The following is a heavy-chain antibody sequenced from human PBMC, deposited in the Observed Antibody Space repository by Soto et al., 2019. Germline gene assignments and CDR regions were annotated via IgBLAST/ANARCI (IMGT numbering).Heavy chain of an antibody. CDR3: AVIDAVVAATSYYYGMDV. V-gene: IGHV3-7*01. D-gene: IGHD2-15*01. J-gene: IGHJ6*02. Sequence: GGSLRLSCAASGFTFSIYWMSWVRQALGKGLEWVANIKQDGSEKYYVDSVKGRFTISRDNAKNSLYLQMNSLRAEDTAVYYCAVIDAVVAATSYYYGMDVWGQGTKVTVSS. CDR1: GFTFSIYW. CDR2: IKQDGSEK.